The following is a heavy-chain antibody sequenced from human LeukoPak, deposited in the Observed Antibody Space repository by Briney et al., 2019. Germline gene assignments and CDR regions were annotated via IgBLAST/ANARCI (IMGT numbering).Heavy chain of an antibody. D-gene: IGHD6-19*01. V-gene: IGHV1-46*01. Sequence: ASVKVSCKASGYTFTSYYMHWVRQAPGQGLEWMGIINPSGGSTSYAQKFQGRVTMTRDTSTSKVYMELSSLRSEDTAVYYCARDPSGYSSGWYYFDYWGQGTLVTVSS. CDR3: ARDPSGYSSGWYYFDY. J-gene: IGHJ4*02. CDR2: INPSGGST. CDR1: GYTFTSYY.